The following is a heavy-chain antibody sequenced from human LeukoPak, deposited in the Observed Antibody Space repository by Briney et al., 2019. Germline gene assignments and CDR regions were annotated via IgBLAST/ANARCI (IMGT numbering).Heavy chain of an antibody. CDR1: GGSFSGYY. CDR3: ARELVGSGWYTRYYFDY. D-gene: IGHD6-19*01. V-gene: IGHV4-34*01. Sequence: SETLSLTCAVYGGSFSGYYWSWLRQPPGKGLEWIGEINHSGSTNYNPSLMSRVNISVDTSKNQFSLMLSSVTAADTAVYYCARELVGSGWYTRYYFDYWGQGTLVTVSS. CDR2: INHSGST. J-gene: IGHJ4*02.